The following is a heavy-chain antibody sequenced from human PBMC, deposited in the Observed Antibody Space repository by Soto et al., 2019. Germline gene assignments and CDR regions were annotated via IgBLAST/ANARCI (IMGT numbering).Heavy chain of an antibody. CDR2: IIPIFGTA. V-gene: IGHV1-69*12. J-gene: IGHJ4*02. D-gene: IGHD3-22*01. CDR3: ASHYDSSGYYYRGLDY. CDR1: GGTFSSYA. Sequence: QVQLVQSGAEVNKPGSSVKVSCKASGGTFSSYAISWVRQAPGQGLEWMGGIIPIFGTADYAQKFQGRVTITADESTSTADMELSSLRSEDTAVYYCASHYDSSGYYYRGLDYWGQGTLVTVSS.